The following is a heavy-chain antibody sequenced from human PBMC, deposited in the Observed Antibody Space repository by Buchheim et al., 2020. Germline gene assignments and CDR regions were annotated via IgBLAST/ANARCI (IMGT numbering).Heavy chain of an antibody. CDR3: ARDCSGGSCYTGALDY. CDR2: IYYSGST. CDR1: GGSISSYY. V-gene: IGHV4-59*01. D-gene: IGHD2-15*01. Sequence: QVQLQESGPGLVKPSETLSLTCTVSGGSISSYYWSWIRQPPGKGLEWNGYIYYSGSTNYNPSLKSRVTISVDTSKNQFSLKLSSVTAADTAVYYCARDCSGGSCYTGALDYWGQGTL. J-gene: IGHJ4*02.